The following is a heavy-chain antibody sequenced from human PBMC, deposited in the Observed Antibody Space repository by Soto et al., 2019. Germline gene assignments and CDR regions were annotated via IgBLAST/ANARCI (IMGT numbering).Heavy chain of an antibody. V-gene: IGHV3-74*03. CDR2: INSDGSST. CDR1: GFTFSSYW. J-gene: IGHJ4*02. Sequence: EVQLVESGGGLVQPGGSLRLSCAASGFTFSSYWMHWVRQAAGKGLVWVSRINSDGSSTTYADFVKGRFTISRDNAKKTLYMKMNSLRTEDTAVYYCARGYSGSYRADYWGQGTLVTVSS. D-gene: IGHD1-26*01. CDR3: ARGYSGSYRADY.